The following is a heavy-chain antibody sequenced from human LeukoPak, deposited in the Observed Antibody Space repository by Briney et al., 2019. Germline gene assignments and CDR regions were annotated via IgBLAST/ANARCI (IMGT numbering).Heavy chain of an antibody. CDR1: GFTFSSYE. Sequence: GGSLRLSCADSGFTFSSYEMNWVRQAPGKGLEWVSYISSSGSTKYYADSVKGRFTSSRDNAKNSLYLQMNSLRAEDTAVYYCARDQYSSGLDAFDIWGQGTMVTVSS. CDR3: ARDQYSSGLDAFDI. J-gene: IGHJ3*02. V-gene: IGHV3-48*03. D-gene: IGHD6-19*01. CDR2: ISSSGSTK.